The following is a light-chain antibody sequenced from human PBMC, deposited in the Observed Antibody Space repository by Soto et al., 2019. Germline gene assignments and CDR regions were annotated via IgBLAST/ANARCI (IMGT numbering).Light chain of an antibody. CDR2: KAS. CDR3: QQYNSYSWT. Sequence: DIQMTQYPSTLSASVGDRVTITCRASQSISSWLAWYQQKPGKAPKLLIYKASSLESGVPSRLSGSGSGTEFTLTITTLHPDDFATYSCQQYNSYSWTFGQVTKV. CDR1: QSISSW. V-gene: IGKV1-5*03. J-gene: IGKJ1*01.